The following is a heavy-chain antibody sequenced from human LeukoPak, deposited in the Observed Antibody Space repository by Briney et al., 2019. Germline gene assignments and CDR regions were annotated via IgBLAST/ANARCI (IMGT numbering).Heavy chain of an antibody. Sequence: PGGSLRLSCAASGFTFDDYAMSWVRQTPGKGLEWVSGINWNGGSTGYADSVKGRFTISRDNAKYSLYLEMNSLRAEDTALYHCPRGGYGSGSYYYYYYYMDVWGKGTTVTVSS. CDR1: GFTFDDYA. J-gene: IGHJ6*03. CDR3: PRGGYGSGSYYYYYYYMDV. D-gene: IGHD3-10*01. CDR2: INWNGGST. V-gene: IGHV3-20*01.